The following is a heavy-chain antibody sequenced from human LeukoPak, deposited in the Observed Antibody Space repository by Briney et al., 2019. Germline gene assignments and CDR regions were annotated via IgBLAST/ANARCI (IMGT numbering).Heavy chain of an antibody. D-gene: IGHD3-16*01. Sequence: ASVKVSCKASGYTFTNYILRWVRQAPGQRLEWMGWTNAGNGDTEYSQKFQGRVTSTRDTSANTVYMDLRSLRSEDTAVYYCARVVTRLREGAYQYDLDVWGQGTTVTVSS. V-gene: IGHV1-3*01. J-gene: IGHJ6*02. CDR3: ARVVTRLREGAYQYDLDV. CDR2: TNAGNGDT. CDR1: GYTFTNYI.